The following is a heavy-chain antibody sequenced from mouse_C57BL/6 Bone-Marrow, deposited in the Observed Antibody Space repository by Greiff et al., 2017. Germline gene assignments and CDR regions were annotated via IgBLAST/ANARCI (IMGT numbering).Heavy chain of an antibody. V-gene: IGHV1-64*01. CDR2: IHPNSGST. J-gene: IGHJ3*01. CDR1: GYTFTSYW. D-gene: IGHD1-1*01. Sequence: QVQLKQPGAELVKPGASVKLSCKASGYTFTSYWMHWVKQRPGQGLEWIGMIHPNSGSTNYNEKFKSKATLTVDKSSSTAYMQLSSLTSEDSAVYYCARSIPYYYGSSYGRFAYWGQGTLVTVSA. CDR3: ARSIPYYYGSSYGRFAY.